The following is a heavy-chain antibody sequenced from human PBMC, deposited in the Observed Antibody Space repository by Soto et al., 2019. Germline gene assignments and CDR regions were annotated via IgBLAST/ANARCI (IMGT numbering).Heavy chain of an antibody. V-gene: IGHV4-59*01. CDR3: ARVSGRERWLRFYFDY. D-gene: IGHD5-12*01. CDR1: GGSISSYY. J-gene: IGHJ4*02. CDR2: IYYSGST. Sequence: SETLSLTCTVSGGSISSYYWSWIRQPPGKGLEWIGYIYYSGSTNYNPSLKSRVTISVDTSKNQFSLKLSSVTAADTAVYYCARVSGRERWLRFYFDYWGQGTLVTVSS.